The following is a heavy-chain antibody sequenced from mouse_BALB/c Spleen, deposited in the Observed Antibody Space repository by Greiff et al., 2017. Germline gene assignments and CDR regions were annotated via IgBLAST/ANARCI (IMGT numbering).Heavy chain of an antibody. J-gene: IGHJ4*01. CDR1: GYTFTSYY. V-gene: IGHV1S81*02. CDR2: INPSNGGT. Sequence: QVQLQQPGAELVKPGASVKLSCKASGYTFTSYYMYWVKQRPGQGLEWIGGINPSNGGTNFNEKFKSKATLTVDKSSSTAYMQLSSLTSEDSAVYYCTRGEYDYYAMDYWGQGTSVTVSS. CDR3: TRGEYDYYAMDY. D-gene: IGHD5-2*01.